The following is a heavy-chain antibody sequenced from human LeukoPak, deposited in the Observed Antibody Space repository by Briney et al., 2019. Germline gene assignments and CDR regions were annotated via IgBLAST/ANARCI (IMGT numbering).Heavy chain of an antibody. CDR1: GGSISSSSYY. CDR2: IYYSGST. CDR3: ARVEEGYGSGRRENYYYYYMDV. V-gene: IGHV4-61*05. D-gene: IGHD3-10*01. Sequence: PSETLSLTCTVSGGSISSSSYYWGWIRQPPGKRLEWIGYIYYSGSTNYNPSLKSRVTISVDTSKNQFSLKLSSVTAADTAVYYCARVEEGYGSGRRENYYYYYMDVWGKGTTVTISS. J-gene: IGHJ6*03.